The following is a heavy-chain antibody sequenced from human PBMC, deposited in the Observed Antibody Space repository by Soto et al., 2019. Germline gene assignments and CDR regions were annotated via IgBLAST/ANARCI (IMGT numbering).Heavy chain of an antibody. CDR2: ISYDGSNK. J-gene: IGHJ4*02. V-gene: IGHV3-30*18. CDR3: AKSKGWSSWYYFDY. CDR1: GFTFSSYG. Sequence: GGSLRLSCAASGFTFSSYGMHWVRQAPGKGREWGAVISYDGSNKYYADSVKGRFTISRDNSKNTLYLQMNSLRAEDTAVYYCAKSKGWSSWYYFDYWGQGTLVTVSS. D-gene: IGHD6-13*01.